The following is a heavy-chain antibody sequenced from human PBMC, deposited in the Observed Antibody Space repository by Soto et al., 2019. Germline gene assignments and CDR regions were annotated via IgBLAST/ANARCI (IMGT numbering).Heavy chain of an antibody. V-gene: IGHV4-31*03. J-gene: IGHJ3*02. D-gene: IGHD2-2*01. CDR3: ARAIVVVPTKGSDAFDI. CDR2: IYYSGST. CDR1: GGSISSGGYY. Sequence: QVQLQELGPGLVKPSQTLSLTCTVSGGSISSGGYYWSWIRQHPGKGLEWIGYIYYSGSTYYNPSLKSRVTISVDTSKNQFSLKLSSVTAADTAVYYCARAIVVVPTKGSDAFDIWGQGTMVTVSS.